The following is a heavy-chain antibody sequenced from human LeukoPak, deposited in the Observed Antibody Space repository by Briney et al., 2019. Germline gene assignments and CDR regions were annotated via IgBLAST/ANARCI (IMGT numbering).Heavy chain of an antibody. D-gene: IGHD4-17*01. J-gene: IGHJ4*02. V-gene: IGHV3-30*18. CDR2: ISYDGSNK. Sequence: GGSLRLSCAASGFTFSSYGMHWVRQAPAKGLEWVTIISYDGSNKYYADSVKGRFTISRGNSKNTLYLQMNSLRAEDTAVYYCAKSTTVTQRGYFDYWGQGTLVTVSS. CDR3: AKSTTVTQRGYFDY. CDR1: GFTFSSYG.